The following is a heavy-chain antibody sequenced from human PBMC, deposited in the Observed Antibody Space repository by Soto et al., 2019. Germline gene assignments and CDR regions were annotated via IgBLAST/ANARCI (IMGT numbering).Heavy chain of an antibody. CDR3: ARRQSIGHYYSYGMEV. D-gene: IGHD6-25*01. J-gene: IGHJ6*01. CDR1: VGSISSSSYY. V-gene: IGHV4-39*01. Sequence: SETLSLTCTFSVGSISSSSYYCGWIRQPPWKGLEWIGSIYYSGSTYYNPSLKSRVTISVDTSKNQFSLKLSSVTAADTAVYYCARRQSIGHYYSYGMEVLGQRTTVSVSS. CDR2: IYYSGST.